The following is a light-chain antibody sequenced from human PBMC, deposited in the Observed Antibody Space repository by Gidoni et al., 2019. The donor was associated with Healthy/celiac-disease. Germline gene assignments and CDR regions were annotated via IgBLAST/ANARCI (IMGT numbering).Light chain of an antibody. Sequence: ILMTQYPLSLPVTPGEPASLSCRSSHSLLHSNGYNYLDWYLQKPGQSPQLLIYLGANRASGVPDRFSGSGSGTDFTLKISRVEAEDVGVYYCMQALQTSWTFXQXTKVEIK. CDR2: LGA. CDR1: HSLLHSNGYNY. J-gene: IGKJ1*01. CDR3: MQALQTSWT. V-gene: IGKV2-28*01.